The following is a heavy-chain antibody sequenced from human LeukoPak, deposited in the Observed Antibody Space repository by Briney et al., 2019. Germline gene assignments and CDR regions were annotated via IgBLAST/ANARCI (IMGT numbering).Heavy chain of an antibody. J-gene: IGHJ4*02. D-gene: IGHD6-13*01. V-gene: IGHV4-59*08. CDR2: IYYSGST. Sequence: SETLSLTCTVSGGSISSYYWSWIRQPPGKGLEWIGYIYYSGSTNYNPSLKSRVTMSVDTSKNQFSLKLSSVTAADTAVYYCATLESAAAGVDYWGQGTMVTVSS. CDR1: GGSISSYY. CDR3: ATLESAAAGVDY.